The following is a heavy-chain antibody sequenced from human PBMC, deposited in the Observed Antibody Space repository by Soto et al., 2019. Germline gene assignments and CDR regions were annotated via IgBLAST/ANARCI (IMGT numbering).Heavy chain of an antibody. Sequence: QVQLQESGPGLVKPSETLSLTCTVSGGSISTYYWSWIRQPPGKGLEWIGYINYSGRTNYNPSLKRRVTMSLDTSKNQFSLKLRSVTAADTAVFYCARYAGSSWFDYWGQGTLVTVSS. CDR1: GGSISTYY. V-gene: IGHV4-59*01. J-gene: IGHJ4*02. CDR3: ARYAGSSWFDY. D-gene: IGHD6-13*01. CDR2: INYSGRT.